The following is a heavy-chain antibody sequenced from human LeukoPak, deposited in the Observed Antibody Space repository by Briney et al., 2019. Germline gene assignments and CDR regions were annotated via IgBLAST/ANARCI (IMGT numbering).Heavy chain of an antibody. CDR2: INHSGST. D-gene: IGHD5-18*01. V-gene: IGHV4-34*01. CDR1: GGSFSGYY. J-gene: IGHJ5*02. CDR3: ARVRAADTAMENWFDP. Sequence: SETLSLTCAVYGGSFSGYYWSWIRQPPGKGLEWIGEINHSGSTNYNPSFKSRVTISVDTSKNQFSLKLSSVTAADTAVYYCARVRAADTAMENWFDPWGQGTLVTVSS.